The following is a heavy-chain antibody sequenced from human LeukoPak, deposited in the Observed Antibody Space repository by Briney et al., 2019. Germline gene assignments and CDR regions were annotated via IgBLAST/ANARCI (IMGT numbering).Heavy chain of an antibody. CDR3: AKDLPSRPVVGAPHDAFDI. Sequence: PGRSLRLSCAASGFTFSSYGMHWVRQAPGKGLEWVAFIRYDGNNLLYADSVKGRFTISRDNSKNTLYLHIKSLRAEDTAVYYCAKDLPSRPVVGAPHDAFDIWGQGTMVTVSS. J-gene: IGHJ3*02. CDR1: GFTFSSYG. V-gene: IGHV3-30*02. D-gene: IGHD1-26*01. CDR2: IRYDGNNL.